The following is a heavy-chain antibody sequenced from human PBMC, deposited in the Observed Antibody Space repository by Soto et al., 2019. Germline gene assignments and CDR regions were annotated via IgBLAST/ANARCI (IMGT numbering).Heavy chain of an antibody. V-gene: IGHV3-53*04. CDR2: IYSGGST. D-gene: IGHD3-3*01. J-gene: IGHJ4*02. Sequence: EVQLVESGGGLVQPGGSLRLSCAASGFTVSSNYMSWVRQAPGKGLEWVSVIYSGGSTYYADSAKGRFTISRHNSKNTLYLQMNSLRAEDTAVYYCALGDRRFGGGGTFDYWGQGTLVTVSS. CDR1: GFTVSSNY. CDR3: ALGDRRFGGGGTFDY.